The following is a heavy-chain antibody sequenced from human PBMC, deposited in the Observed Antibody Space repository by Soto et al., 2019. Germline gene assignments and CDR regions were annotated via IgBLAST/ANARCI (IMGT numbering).Heavy chain of an antibody. CDR1: GFTVSRSY. J-gene: IGHJ1*01. D-gene: IGHD2-21*01. Sequence: EVQLVESGGDLVQPGGSLRPPCAPSGFTVSRSYLSWARQAPGKGRGWVSTVYSEDSTYYADSVKGRFSISRDNSKNTLYLQMNSLRAEDTAVYYCAINSGRDWAEYFQHWGQGTLVTVSS. CDR3: AINSGRDWAEYFQH. CDR2: VYSEDST. V-gene: IGHV3-66*01.